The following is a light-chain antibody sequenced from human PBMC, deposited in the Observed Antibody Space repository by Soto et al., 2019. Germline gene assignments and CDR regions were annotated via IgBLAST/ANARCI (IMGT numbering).Light chain of an antibody. V-gene: IGLV2-14*01. CDR1: GSDVGGYNY. J-gene: IGLJ1*01. CDR2: DVS. Sequence: QSVLTQPPSVYGSPGQSITISCTGTGSDVGGYNYVSWYQQYPGKAPKLIIYDVSHRPLGVSNRFSGSKSGNTASLTISGLQAEDEADYYCCSSTSSSPYVFGTGTKVTVL. CDR3: CSSTSSSPYV.